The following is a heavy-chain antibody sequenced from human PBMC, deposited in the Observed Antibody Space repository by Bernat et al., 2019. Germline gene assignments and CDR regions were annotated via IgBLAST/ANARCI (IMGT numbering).Heavy chain of an antibody. D-gene: IGHD6-19*01. CDR3: ARDRLVTGTTAGFAY. CDR2: IKQDGSEE. V-gene: IGHV3-7*01. J-gene: IGHJ4*02. CDR1: GFTFSSYW. Sequence: EVQLVESGGGLVQPGGSLRLSCAASGFTFSSYWMSWVRQAPGKGLEWVANIKQDGSEEYYLDAVKGRFNISSENAKNSLYLQMNRLRAEDTPVYYCARDRLVTGTTAGFAYWGQGTLVTVSS.